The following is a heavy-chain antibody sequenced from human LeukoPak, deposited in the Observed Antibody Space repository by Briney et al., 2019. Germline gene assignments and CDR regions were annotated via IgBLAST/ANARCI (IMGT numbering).Heavy chain of an antibody. CDR1: GYSFTTYW. D-gene: IGHD3-22*01. CDR2: VYPGDSDT. V-gene: IGHV5-51*01. J-gene: IGHJ4*02. Sequence: KPGESLKISWKGSGYSFTTYWIGWVRQMPGKGLEWMGIVYPGDSDTRYSPSFQGQVTISADKSISTAYLQWSSLKASDTAMYFCARRYYYDSSGYYVDDWGQGTLVTVSS. CDR3: ARRYYYDSSGYYVDD.